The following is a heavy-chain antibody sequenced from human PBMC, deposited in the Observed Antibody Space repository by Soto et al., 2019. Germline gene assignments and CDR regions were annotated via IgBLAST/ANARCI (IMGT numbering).Heavy chain of an antibody. Sequence: GGSLRLSCAASGLTFSSHAMSWVRQAPGKGLEWVSAISASSATIYYADSVKGRFIISRDNSKNSLYLQMNSLRAEDTAIYYCANHNGYTTTWYDYWGQGTLVTVSS. CDR2: ISASSATI. CDR3: ANHNGYTTTWYDY. V-gene: IGHV3-23*01. CDR1: GLTFSSHA. J-gene: IGHJ4*02. D-gene: IGHD6-13*01.